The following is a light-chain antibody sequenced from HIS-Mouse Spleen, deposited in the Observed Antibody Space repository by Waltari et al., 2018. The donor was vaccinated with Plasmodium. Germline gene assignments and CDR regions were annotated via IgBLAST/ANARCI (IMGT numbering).Light chain of an antibody. J-gene: IGKJ4*01. V-gene: IGKV3-15*01. CDR1: QSVSSN. CDR3: QQYNNWPLT. Sequence: EIVMTQSPATLSVSPGARATLSCRASQSVSSNLSWYQQKPGQAPRLLIYGASTRPTGIPARFSGSGSGTEFTLTISSMQSEDFAVYYCQQYNNWPLTFGGGTKVEIK. CDR2: GAS.